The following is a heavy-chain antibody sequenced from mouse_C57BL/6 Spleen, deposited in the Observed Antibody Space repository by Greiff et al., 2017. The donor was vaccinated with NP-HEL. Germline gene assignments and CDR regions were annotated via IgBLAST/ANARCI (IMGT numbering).Heavy chain of an antibody. CDR3: ARGDDGYYRFAY. J-gene: IGHJ3*01. CDR1: GYTFTDYH. V-gene: IGHV1-22*01. Sequence: EVQLQQSGPELVKPGASVKMSCKASGYTFTDYHMHWVKQSHGKSLEWIGYINPNNGGTSYNQKFKGKATLTVNKSSSTAYMELRSLTSEDAAVYYCARGDDGYYRFAYWGQGTLVTVSA. CDR2: INPNNGGT. D-gene: IGHD2-3*01.